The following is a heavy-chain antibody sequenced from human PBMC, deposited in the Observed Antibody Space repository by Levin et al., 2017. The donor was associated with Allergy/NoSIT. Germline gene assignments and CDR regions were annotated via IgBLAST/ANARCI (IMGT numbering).Heavy chain of an antibody. CDR1: GFTFSSYA. CDR2: ISYDGSNK. D-gene: IGHD3-22*01. J-gene: IGHJ4*02. CDR3: ARDQYPAYDSSGYYYSYFDY. Sequence: GGSLRLSCAASGFTFSSYAMHWVRQAPGKGLEWVAVISYDGSNKYYADSVKGRFTISRDNSKNTLYLQMNSLRAEDTAVYYCARDQYPAYDSSGYYYSYFDYWGQGTLVTVSS. V-gene: IGHV3-30-3*01.